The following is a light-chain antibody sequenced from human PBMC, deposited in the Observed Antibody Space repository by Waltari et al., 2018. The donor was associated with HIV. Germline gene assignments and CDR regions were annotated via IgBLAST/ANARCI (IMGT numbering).Light chain of an antibody. J-gene: IGKJ5*01. V-gene: IGKV2D-29*01. CDR1: QSLLHVEGKTY. CDR3: MQSIHPPPQT. Sequence: DIVMTQTPLSLSVIPGQPASISCKTSQSLLHVEGKTYLYWYLQKQGQPPHLLIYEVSYRFSGVPDRVSGSGSGTDFTLKISRVEAEDVGVYYCMQSIHPPPQTFGQGTRLEVE. CDR2: EVS.